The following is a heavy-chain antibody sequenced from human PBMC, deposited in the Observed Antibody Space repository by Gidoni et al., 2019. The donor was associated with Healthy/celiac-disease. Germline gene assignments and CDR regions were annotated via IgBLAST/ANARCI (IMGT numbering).Heavy chain of an antibody. D-gene: IGHD1-20*01. V-gene: IGHV4-59*08. J-gene: IGHJ4*02. CDR3: AAFPFGITGIGFDY. CDR1: GGSISSYY. CDR2: IYYSGST. Sequence: QVQLQESGPGLVKPSETLSLTCTVSGGSISSYYWSWIRQPPGKGLEWIGYIYYSGSTNYNPSLKSRVTISVDTSKNQFSLKLSSVTAADTAVYYCAAFPFGITGIGFDYWGQGTLVTVSS.